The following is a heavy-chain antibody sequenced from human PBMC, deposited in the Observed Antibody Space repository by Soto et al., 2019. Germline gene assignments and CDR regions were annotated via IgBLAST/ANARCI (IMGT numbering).Heavy chain of an antibody. D-gene: IGHD6-13*01. Sequence: ESLKISCKGSGYSFTSYWIGWVRQMPGKGLEWMGIIYPGDSDTRYSPSFQGQVTISADKSISTAYLRWSSLKASDTAMYYCGRASSACKYYFGLDVGGQGPTGTAP. V-gene: IGHV5-51*01. CDR2: IYPGDSDT. CDR3: GRASSACKYYFGLDV. J-gene: IGHJ6*02. CDR1: GYSFTSYW.